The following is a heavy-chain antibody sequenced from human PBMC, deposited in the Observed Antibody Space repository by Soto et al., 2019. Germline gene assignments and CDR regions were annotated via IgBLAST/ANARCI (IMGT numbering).Heavy chain of an antibody. V-gene: IGHV1-46*01. Sequence: ASVKVSCKASGYTFTSYYMHWVRQAPGQGLEWMGITNPSGGSTSYAQKFQGRVTMTRDTSTSTVYMELSSLRSEDTAVYYCASSKLRLGELSHDGMDVWGQGTTVTVSS. CDR1: GYTFTSYY. J-gene: IGHJ6*02. CDR3: ASSKLRLGELSHDGMDV. CDR2: TNPSGGST. D-gene: IGHD3-16*02.